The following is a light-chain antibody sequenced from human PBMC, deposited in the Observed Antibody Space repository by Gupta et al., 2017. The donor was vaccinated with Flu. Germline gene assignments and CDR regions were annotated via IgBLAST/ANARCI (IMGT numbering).Light chain of an antibody. V-gene: IGLV4-69*01. CDR1: SGYSRDA. CDR3: QTWGNGILV. J-gene: IGLJ3*02. CDR2: INGDGSH. Sequence: VNITGTLGSGYSRDANEWHQHPPEKAPRYLMQINGDGSHSKGAGIPDRSSGSSSGAERHLTISSLQSDDEADYYCQTWGNGILVFGGGTKLTVL.